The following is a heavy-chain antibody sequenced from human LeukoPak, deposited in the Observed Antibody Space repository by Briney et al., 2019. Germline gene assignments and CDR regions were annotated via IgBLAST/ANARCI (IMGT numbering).Heavy chain of an antibody. Sequence: PSETLSLTCTVSGGSISSYYWSWIRQPPGKGLEWIGYIYYSGSTNYNPSLKSRVTISVDTSKNQFSLKLSSVTAADTAVYYCARDHGPDDFWSGYFGYWGQGTLVTVSP. CDR3: ARDHGPDDFWSGYFGY. D-gene: IGHD3-3*01. V-gene: IGHV4-59*01. CDR1: GGSISSYY. CDR2: IYYSGST. J-gene: IGHJ4*02.